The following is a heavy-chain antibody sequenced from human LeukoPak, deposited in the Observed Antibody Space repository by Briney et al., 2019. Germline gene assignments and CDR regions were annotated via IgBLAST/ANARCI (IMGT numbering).Heavy chain of an antibody. CDR1: GGSISSSSYY. CDR3: ARHRASNYGDYGRDY. V-gene: IGHV4-39*01. J-gene: IGHJ4*02. CDR2: IYYSGST. Sequence: PSETLSLTCTVSGGSISSSSYYWGWIRQPPGKGLEWIGSIYYSGSTYYNPSLKSRVTISVDTSKNQFSLKLSSVTAADTAVYYCARHRASNYGDYGRDYWGQGTLVTVSS. D-gene: IGHD4-17*01.